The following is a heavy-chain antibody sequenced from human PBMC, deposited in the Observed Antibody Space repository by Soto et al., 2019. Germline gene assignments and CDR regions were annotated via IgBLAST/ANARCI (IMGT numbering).Heavy chain of an antibody. Sequence: SETLSLTCTVPGGSISSYYWSWIRQPPGKGLEWIGYIYYSGSTNYNPSLKSRVTISVDTSKNQFSLKLSSVTAADTAVYYCARGVKPCLGDYDFWSGYYPDVWGQGTTVTVSS. D-gene: IGHD3-3*01. CDR1: GGSISSYY. J-gene: IGHJ6*02. V-gene: IGHV4-59*01. CDR2: IYYSGST. CDR3: ARGVKPCLGDYDFWSGYYPDV.